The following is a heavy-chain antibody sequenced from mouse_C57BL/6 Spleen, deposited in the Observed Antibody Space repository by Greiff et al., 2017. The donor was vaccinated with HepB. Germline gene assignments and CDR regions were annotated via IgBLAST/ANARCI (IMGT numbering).Heavy chain of an antibody. CDR3: ARNDGYYEDY. J-gene: IGHJ2*01. V-gene: IGHV3-6*01. CDR1: GYSITSGYY. CDR2: ISYDGSN. D-gene: IGHD2-3*01. Sequence: ESGPGLVKPSQSLSLTCSVTGYSITSGYYWNWIRQFPGNKLEWMGYISYDGSNNYNPSLKNRISITRDTSKNQFFLKLNSVTTEDTATYYCARNDGYYEDYWGQGTTLTVSS.